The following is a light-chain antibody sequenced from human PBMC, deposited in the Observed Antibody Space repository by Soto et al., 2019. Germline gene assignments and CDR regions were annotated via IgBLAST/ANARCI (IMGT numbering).Light chain of an antibody. Sequence: QSALTQPASVSGSPGQSIAISCTGTSSDVGAYDYVSWYQQHPDRAPRLVIYEVSNRPSGVSNRFSGSKSVNTATLTISGLQAEDEADYYCASNTTTNTRVFGTGTKLTVL. CDR3: ASNTTTNTRV. CDR2: EVS. V-gene: IGLV2-14*03. CDR1: SSDVGAYDY. J-gene: IGLJ1*01.